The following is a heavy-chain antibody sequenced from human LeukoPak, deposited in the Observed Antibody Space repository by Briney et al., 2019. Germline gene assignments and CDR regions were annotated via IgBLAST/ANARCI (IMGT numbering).Heavy chain of an antibody. V-gene: IGHV4-59*01. CDR1: GGSISNKY. J-gene: IGHJ3*02. CDR2: IYYTGST. Sequence: SETLSLTCSISGGSISNKYWSWIRQPPGKGLEWIGYIYYTGSTSYNPSLKSRVTISLDKSKNQFSLKLSSVTAADTAVYYCARGDCSGGSCWGEAFDIWGQGTMVTVSS. D-gene: IGHD2-15*01. CDR3: ARGDCSGGSCWGEAFDI.